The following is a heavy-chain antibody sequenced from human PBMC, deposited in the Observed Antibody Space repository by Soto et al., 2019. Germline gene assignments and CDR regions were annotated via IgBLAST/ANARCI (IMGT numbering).Heavy chain of an antibody. J-gene: IGHJ4*02. CDR3: AKVHSRPGINPRRYSGGLY. CDR2: ISGSGGST. Sequence: GGSLRLSCAASGFTFSSYAMSWVRQAPGKGLEWVSAISGSGGSTYYADSVKGRFTISRDNSKNTLYLQMNSLRAEDTAVYYCAKVHSRPGINPRRYSGGLYWGQGTLVTVSS. CDR1: GFTFSSYA. V-gene: IGHV3-23*01. D-gene: IGHD2-15*01.